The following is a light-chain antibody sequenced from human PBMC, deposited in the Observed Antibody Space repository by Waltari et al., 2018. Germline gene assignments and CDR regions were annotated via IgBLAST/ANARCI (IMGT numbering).Light chain of an antibody. CDR1: STDLGSSTL. V-gene: IGLV2-23*01. Sequence: QSALTQPASVSGSPGQSITISCTGSSTDLGSSTLVSWSQHPPDKAPKLIIYEATERPSGVSHRFFGSKSGTTASLTISTLQAEDEADYYCFSYADGRSLVFGGGTKLTVL. CDR2: EAT. J-gene: IGLJ2*01. CDR3: FSYADGRSLV.